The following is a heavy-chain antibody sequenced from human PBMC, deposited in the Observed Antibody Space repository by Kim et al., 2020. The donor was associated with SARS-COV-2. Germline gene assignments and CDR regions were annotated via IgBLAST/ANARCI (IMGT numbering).Heavy chain of an antibody. V-gene: IGHV3-23*01. D-gene: IGHD2-15*01. Sequence: GGSLRLSCAASGFTFSSYAMSWVRQAPGKGLEWVSGISSSGGSTYYADSVKGRFTISRDNSKNTLDLQMNSLRAEDTAVYYCARQGIGRYCSGGSCYFFDFWGQGTLVTVSS. J-gene: IGHJ4*02. CDR1: GFTFSSYA. CDR2: ISSSGGST. CDR3: ARQGIGRYCSGGSCYFFDF.